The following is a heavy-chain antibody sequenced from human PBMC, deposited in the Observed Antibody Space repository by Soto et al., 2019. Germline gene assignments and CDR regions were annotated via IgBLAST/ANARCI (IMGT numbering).Heavy chain of an antibody. CDR3: AILNPVDCSSTSCYLTENWFDP. J-gene: IGHJ5*02. V-gene: IGHV4-4*02. CDR1: GGSISSSNW. Sequence: QVQLQESGPGLVKPSGTLSLTCAVSGGSISSSNWWSWVRQPPGKGLEWIGEIYHSGSTNYNPSLKSRVTISVDKSKNQFSLKLSSVTAADTAVYYCAILNPVDCSSTSCYLTENWFDPWGQGTLVTVSS. D-gene: IGHD2-2*01. CDR2: IYHSGST.